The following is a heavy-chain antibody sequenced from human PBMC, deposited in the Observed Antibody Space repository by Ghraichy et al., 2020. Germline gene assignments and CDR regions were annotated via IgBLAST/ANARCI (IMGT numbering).Heavy chain of an antibody. CDR3: ARDHGMTTAHYYYYYMDV. CDR2: IYYSGST. D-gene: IGHD4-11*01. Sequence: SETLSLTCAVSGGSISSGGYSWSWIRQPPGKGLEWIGYIYYSGSTYYNPSLKSRVTISVDTSKNQFSLKLSSVTAADTAVYYCARDHGMTTAHYYYYYMDVWGKGTTVTVSS. V-gene: IGHV4-30-4*07. CDR1: GGSISSGGYS. J-gene: IGHJ6*03.